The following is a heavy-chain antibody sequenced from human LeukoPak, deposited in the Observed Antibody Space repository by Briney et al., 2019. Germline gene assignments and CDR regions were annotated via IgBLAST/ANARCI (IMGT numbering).Heavy chain of an antibody. V-gene: IGHV3-30*04. Sequence: TGGSLRLSCAASGFTFNYYVVHWARQAPGKGLEWVAVISYDGSNEYYADSVKGRFTISRDNSKKTLFLQMNSLRADDTAVYYCVRARTENGMDVWGQGTTVTVSS. CDR1: GFTFNYYV. CDR3: VRARTENGMDV. J-gene: IGHJ6*02. D-gene: IGHD1-1*01. CDR2: ISYDGSNE.